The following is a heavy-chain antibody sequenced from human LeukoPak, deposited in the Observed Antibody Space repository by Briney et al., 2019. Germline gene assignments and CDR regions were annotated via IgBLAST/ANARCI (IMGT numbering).Heavy chain of an antibody. V-gene: IGHV4-59*01. J-gene: IGHJ2*01. CDR2: IYYSGST. CDR1: GGSISSYY. Sequence: SETLSLTCTVSGGSISSYYWSWLRQPPGKGLEWIGYIYYSGSTKDNPSLKSRVTISVDTSKNHVSLKLSSVTAADTAVYYCARIGPGRGAWYFDLWGRGTLVTVSS. CDR3: ARIGPGRGAWYFDL. D-gene: IGHD1-26*01.